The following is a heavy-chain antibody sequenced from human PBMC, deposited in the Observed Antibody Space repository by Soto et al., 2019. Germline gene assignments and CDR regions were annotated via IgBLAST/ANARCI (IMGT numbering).Heavy chain of an antibody. D-gene: IGHD6-19*01. CDR3: AKGGLQWLVTSDFNY. J-gene: IGHJ4*02. CDR1: GFTFSDYA. Sequence: VQLVESGGGVVQPGRSLRLSSAASGFTFSDYAMHWVRQAPGKGLEWVAVISHDGRNRHYADSVKGRVTISRDSSKNTVSLEMTSLRAEDTAVYYCAKGGLQWLVTSDFNYWGQGALVTVSS. CDR2: ISHDGRNR. V-gene: IGHV3-30*18.